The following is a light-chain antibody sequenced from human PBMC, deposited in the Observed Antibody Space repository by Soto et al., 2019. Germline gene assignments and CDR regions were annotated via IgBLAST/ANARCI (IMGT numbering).Light chain of an antibody. V-gene: IGLV2-8*01. CDR3: TYSADSKPVI. Sequence: QSALTQPPSASGSPGQSVTISCTGTSNDVGTYDYVSWYQQHPGKAPKLMIFEVSKRPSGVPDRFSGSKSGNTASLTVSGLQADDEGYYYCTYSADSKPVIFGGGTKLTVL. CDR2: EVS. J-gene: IGLJ2*01. CDR1: SNDVGTYDY.